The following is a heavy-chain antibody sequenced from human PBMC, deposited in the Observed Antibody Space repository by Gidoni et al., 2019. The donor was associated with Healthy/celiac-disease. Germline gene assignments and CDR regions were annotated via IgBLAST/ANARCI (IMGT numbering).Heavy chain of an antibody. CDR2: INPNSGGT. J-gene: IGHJ6*02. CDR1: GSTFTGYY. CDR3: AKGDDYFPYDGMDV. Sequence: HVQLVQSGAVAKKPGASVKVFCQSSGSTFTGYYLHWVRQATGQGLEWMGWINPNSGGTNYAQKFQGRVTMTRDTSISTAYMELSRLRSDDTAVYYCAKGDDYFPYDGMDVWGQGTTVTVSS. V-gene: IGHV1-2*02. D-gene: IGHD4-17*01.